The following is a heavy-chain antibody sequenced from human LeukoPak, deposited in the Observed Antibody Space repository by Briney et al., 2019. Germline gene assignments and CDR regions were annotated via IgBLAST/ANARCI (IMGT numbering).Heavy chain of an antibody. V-gene: IGHV1-69*04. Sequence: SVKVSCKASGGTFSSYAISWVRQAPGQGLEWIGRIIPILGIANYAQKFQGRVTITADKSTSTAYMELSSLRSEDTAVYYCARVAAAAGTGGYFDYWGQGTLVTVSS. CDR3: ARVAAAAGTGGYFDY. CDR1: GGTFSSYA. J-gene: IGHJ4*02. CDR2: IIPILGIA. D-gene: IGHD6-13*01.